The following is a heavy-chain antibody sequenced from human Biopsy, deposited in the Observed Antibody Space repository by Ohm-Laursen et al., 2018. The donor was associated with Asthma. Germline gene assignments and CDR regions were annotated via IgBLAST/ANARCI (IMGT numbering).Heavy chain of an antibody. D-gene: IGHD4-17*01. CDR2: IYYSGST. CDR1: GGSINIGDYY. V-gene: IGHV4-31*03. Sequence: SQTLSLTCTVSGGSINIGDYYWSWIRQHPVTGLEWIGYIYYSGSTYYNPFLKSRVSISLDTSKNQFSLSLTSVTAADTAVYYCARTTYGDDGFDPWGQGTLVTVPS. J-gene: IGHJ5*02. CDR3: ARTTYGDDGFDP.